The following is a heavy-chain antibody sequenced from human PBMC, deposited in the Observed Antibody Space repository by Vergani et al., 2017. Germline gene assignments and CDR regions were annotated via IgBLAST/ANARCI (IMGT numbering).Heavy chain of an antibody. CDR1: GFTFSNAW. CDR2: IKSKTDGGTT. D-gene: IGHD3-16*01. CDR3: ATSDYVWGSYGY. V-gene: IGHV3-15*01. J-gene: IGHJ4*02. Sequence: EVQLVESGGGLVKPGGSLRLSCAASGFTFSNAWMSWVRQAPGKGLEWVGRIKSKTDGGTTDYAAPVKGRFTISRDDSKNTLYLQMNSLKTGDTAVYYSATSDYVWGSYGYWGQGTLVTVSS.